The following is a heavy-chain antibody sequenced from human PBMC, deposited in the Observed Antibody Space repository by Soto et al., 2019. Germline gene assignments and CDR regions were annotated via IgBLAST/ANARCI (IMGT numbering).Heavy chain of an antibody. V-gene: IGHV3-23*01. J-gene: IGHJ4*02. CDR2: ISGSGGST. D-gene: IGHD3-22*01. Sequence: GGSLRLSCAASGFTFSSYAMSWVRQAPGRGLEWVSAISGSGGSTYYADSVKGRFTISRDNSKNTLYLQMNSLRAEDTAVYYCAKDPIDYDSSGYYWSLDYWGQGTLVTVSS. CDR1: GFTFSSYA. CDR3: AKDPIDYDSSGYYWSLDY.